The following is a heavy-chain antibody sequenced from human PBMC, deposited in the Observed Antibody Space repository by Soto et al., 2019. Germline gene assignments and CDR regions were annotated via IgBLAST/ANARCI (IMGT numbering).Heavy chain of an antibody. CDR3: ARVWNFDSYYFDY. Sequence: PSETLSLTCAVYGGSFSDYYWSWIRQPPGKGLEWIGYIYYSGSTYYNPSLKSRVTISVDTSKNQFSLKLSSVTAADTAVYYCARVWNFDSYYFDYWGQGTLVTVSS. V-gene: IGHV4-30-4*01. CDR1: GGSFSDYY. CDR2: IYYSGST. D-gene: IGHD1-7*01. J-gene: IGHJ4*02.